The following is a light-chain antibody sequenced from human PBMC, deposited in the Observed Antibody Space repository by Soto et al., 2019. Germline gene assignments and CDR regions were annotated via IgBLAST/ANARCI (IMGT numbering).Light chain of an antibody. Sequence: QSALTQPASVSGSPGQSITISCTGTSSDVGGYNYVSWYQQHTGKAPKLMIYNVSNRPSGVSNRFSGSKSGNTSSLNISGQQAEDAAGYNCSSYKSRSTLEVFGGGTNVTVL. J-gene: IGLJ2*01. CDR1: SSDVGGYNY. V-gene: IGLV2-14*01. CDR2: NVS. CDR3: SSYKSRSTLEV.